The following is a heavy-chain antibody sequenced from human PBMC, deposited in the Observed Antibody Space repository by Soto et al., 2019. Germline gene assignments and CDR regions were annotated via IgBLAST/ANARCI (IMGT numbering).Heavy chain of an antibody. V-gene: IGHV3-21*01. D-gene: IGHD6-13*01. CDR3: ARVAAVRGYDAFDI. Sequence: GGSLRLSCAASGFTFSSYSMNWVRQAPGKGLEWVSSISSSSSYIYYADSVKGRFTISRDNAKNSLYLQMNSLRAEDTAVYYCARVAAVRGYDAFDIWGQGTMVTVSS. CDR1: GFTFSSYS. CDR2: ISSSSSYI. J-gene: IGHJ3*02.